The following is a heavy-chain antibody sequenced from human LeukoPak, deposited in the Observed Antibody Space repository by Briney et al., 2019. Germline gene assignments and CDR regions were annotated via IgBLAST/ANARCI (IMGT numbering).Heavy chain of an antibody. CDR2: INHSGST. J-gene: IGHJ4*02. Sequence: SETLSLTCAVYGGSFSGYYWSWIRQPPGKGLEWIGEINHSGSTNYNPSLKSRVTISVDTSKNQFSLKLSSVTAADTAVYYCARALPHYYYGSGSYYPYYFDYWGQGTLVTVSS. CDR3: ARALPHYYYGSGSYYPYYFDY. D-gene: IGHD3-10*01. CDR1: GGSFSGYY. V-gene: IGHV4-34*01.